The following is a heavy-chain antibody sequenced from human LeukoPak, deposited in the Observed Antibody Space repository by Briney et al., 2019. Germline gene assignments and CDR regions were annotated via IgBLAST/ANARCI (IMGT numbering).Heavy chain of an antibody. CDR1: GGSISSYY. D-gene: IGHD3-22*01. V-gene: IGHV4-59*12. CDR2: VYYSGST. Sequence: SETLSLTCSVSGGSISSYYWSWIRQPPGKGLEWIGYVYYSGSTNYNPSLKSRVTISVDTSKNQFSLKLNFVTAADTAVYYCARDWGYYDSSGYHHYFNYWGQGTLVTVSS. J-gene: IGHJ4*02. CDR3: ARDWGYYDSSGYHHYFNY.